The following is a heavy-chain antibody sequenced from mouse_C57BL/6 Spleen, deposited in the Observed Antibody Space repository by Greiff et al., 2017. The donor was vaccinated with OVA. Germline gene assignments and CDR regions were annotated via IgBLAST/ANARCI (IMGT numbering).Heavy chain of an antibody. CDR2: ISDGGSYT. Sequence: DVKLVESGGGLVKPGWSLKLSCAASGFTFSSYAMSWVRQTPEKRLEWVATISDGGSYTYYPDNVKGRFTISRDNAKNNLYLQMSHLKSEDTAMYYCARDQATIGWYFDVWGTGTTVTVSS. J-gene: IGHJ1*03. CDR3: ARDQATIGWYFDV. CDR1: GFTFSSYA. D-gene: IGHD2-14*01. V-gene: IGHV5-4*01.